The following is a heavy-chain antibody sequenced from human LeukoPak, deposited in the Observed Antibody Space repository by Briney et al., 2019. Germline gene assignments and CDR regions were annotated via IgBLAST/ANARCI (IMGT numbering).Heavy chain of an antibody. CDR1: GFIFGSYA. CDR2: ISNSGGST. CDR3: ARGLSTFDY. V-gene: IGHV3-23*01. Sequence: GGSLRLSCAASGFIFGSYAMSWVRQAPGKGLEWVSSISNSGGSTYYADSVKGRFTISRDNSKNTLFLQMNSLRAEDTAVYYCARGLSTFDYWGQGTLVTVSS. J-gene: IGHJ4*02. D-gene: IGHD3-16*02.